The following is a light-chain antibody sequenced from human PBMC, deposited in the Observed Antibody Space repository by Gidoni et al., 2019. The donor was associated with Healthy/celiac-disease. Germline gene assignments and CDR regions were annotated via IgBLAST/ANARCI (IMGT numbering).Light chain of an antibody. CDR2: YAS. Sequence: EIVLTQSPATLSLSPGERATLSCRASQSVSRYLAWYQQKPGQAPRLLIYYASNRATGIPARFSGSGSGTDFTLTISSLEPEDFAVYYCQQRSNWPGVTFGQGTRLEIK. CDR3: QQRSNWPGVT. V-gene: IGKV3-11*01. CDR1: QSVSRY. J-gene: IGKJ5*01.